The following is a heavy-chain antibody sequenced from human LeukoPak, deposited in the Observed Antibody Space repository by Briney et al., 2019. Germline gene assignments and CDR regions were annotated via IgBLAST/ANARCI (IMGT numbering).Heavy chain of an antibody. CDR2: INSDGSTT. J-gene: IGHJ3*02. Sequence: GGSLRLSCAASGFTFSSYWMHWVRPAPGKGLLWVSRINSDGSTTSYADSVKGPFTISRDNAKNTLYLQMNSLRAEDTAVYYCARGYCSGGRCYGAFDIWGQGTMVTVSS. D-gene: IGHD2-15*01. CDR1: GFTFSSYW. CDR3: ARGYCSGGRCYGAFDI. V-gene: IGHV3-74*01.